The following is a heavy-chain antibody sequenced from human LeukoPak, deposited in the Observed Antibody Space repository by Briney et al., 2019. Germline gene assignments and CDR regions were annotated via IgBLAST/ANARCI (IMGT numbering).Heavy chain of an antibody. CDR3: ARVVRVRDSSSWSYYFDY. CDR2: IYYSGST. V-gene: IGHV4-39*07. Sequence: SETLSLTCTVSGGSISSSSYYWGWIRQPPGKGLEWIGSIYYSGSTYYNPSLKSRVSISLDTSKNQFSLKLSSVTAADTAVYYCARVVRVRDSSSWSYYFDYWGQGTLVTVSS. J-gene: IGHJ4*02. CDR1: GGSISSSSYY. D-gene: IGHD6-13*01.